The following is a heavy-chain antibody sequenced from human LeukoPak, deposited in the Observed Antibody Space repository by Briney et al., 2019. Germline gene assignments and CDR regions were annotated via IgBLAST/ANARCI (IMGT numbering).Heavy chain of an antibody. V-gene: IGHV1-2*06. CDR3: ARGSDDFWSGYSPSY. J-gene: IGHJ4*02. D-gene: IGHD3-3*01. Sequence: ASVKVSCKASGYIFTDYYMHWVRQAPGQELGWMGRINPNSGGTNYAQKFQGRVTMTRDTSISTAYMELSRLRSDDTAVYYCARGSDDFWSGYSPSYWGQGTLVTVSS. CDR2: INPNSGGT. CDR1: GYIFTDYY.